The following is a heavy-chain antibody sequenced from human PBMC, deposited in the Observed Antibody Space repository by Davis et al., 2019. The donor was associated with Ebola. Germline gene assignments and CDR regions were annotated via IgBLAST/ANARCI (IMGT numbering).Heavy chain of an antibody. J-gene: IGHJ4*02. D-gene: IGHD3-3*01. CDR1: GFTFSSYW. Sequence: GESLKISCTASGFTFSSYWMSWVRQAPGKGLEWVANIRPDGSDKYYVDSLKGRFTISRDNAKNSLYLQMNSLRVEDTAVYYCVRNLGFFRLDGWGQGTLVTVSS. CDR3: VRNLGFFRLDG. CDR2: IRPDGSDK. V-gene: IGHV3-7*01.